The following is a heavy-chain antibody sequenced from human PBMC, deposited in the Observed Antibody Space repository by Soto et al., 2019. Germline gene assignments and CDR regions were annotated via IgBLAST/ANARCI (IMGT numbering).Heavy chain of an antibody. J-gene: IGHJ4*02. CDR3: AKGYRKYSSSWFDY. Sequence: GGSLRLSCAASGFTFSRNAMSWVRQAPGKGLEWVSVMSGSGGSTYYADSVTGRFTISRDNSKNTLYLQMNSLRAEDTAVYYCAKGYRKYSSSWFDYWGQGTLVTVSS. CDR1: GFTFSRNA. D-gene: IGHD6-13*01. V-gene: IGHV3-23*01. CDR2: MSGSGGST.